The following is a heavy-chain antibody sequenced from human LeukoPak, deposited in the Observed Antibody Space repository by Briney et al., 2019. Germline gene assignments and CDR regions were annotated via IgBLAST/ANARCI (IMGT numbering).Heavy chain of an antibody. CDR2: ISSSGSTI. CDR1: GFTFSDYY. CDR3: ARDDRGYGPFDY. Sequence: GESLKISCAAAGFTFSDYYMSWIRQAPGKGLEWVSYISSSGSTIYYADSVKGRFTISRDNAKNSLYLQMNSLRAEDTAVYYCARDDRGYGPFDYWGQGTLVTVSS. D-gene: IGHD5-18*01. V-gene: IGHV3-11*04. J-gene: IGHJ4*02.